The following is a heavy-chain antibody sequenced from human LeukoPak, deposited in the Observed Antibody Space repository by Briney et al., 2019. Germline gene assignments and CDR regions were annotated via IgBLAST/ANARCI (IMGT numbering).Heavy chain of an antibody. CDR1: GFTFSNYW. J-gene: IGHJ5*02. CDR3: AKSDWFDP. Sequence: GSLRLSCAASGFTFSNYWMNWVRHAPGKGLVWVSRIKGDGSTATYADSVKGRFSISRDNAKNTPYLQMNSLRAEDTAVYYCAKSDWFDPWGQGTLVTVSS. CDR2: IKGDGSTA. V-gene: IGHV3-74*01.